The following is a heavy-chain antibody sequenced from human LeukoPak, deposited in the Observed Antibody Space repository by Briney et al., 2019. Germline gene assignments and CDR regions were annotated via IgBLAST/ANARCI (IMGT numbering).Heavy chain of an antibody. J-gene: IGHJ4*02. CDR3: ARDGNYYDSSDPADY. CDR2: INSDGIST. CDR1: RFTFSRYW. Sequence: QPGGSLRLSCAASRFTFSRYWMHWVRQAPGKGLVWVSRINSDGISTTYADSVKGRFTISRDNAKNTLYLQMDSLRAEDTAVYCCARDGNYYDSSDPADYWGQGTLVTVSS. D-gene: IGHD3-22*01. V-gene: IGHV3-74*03.